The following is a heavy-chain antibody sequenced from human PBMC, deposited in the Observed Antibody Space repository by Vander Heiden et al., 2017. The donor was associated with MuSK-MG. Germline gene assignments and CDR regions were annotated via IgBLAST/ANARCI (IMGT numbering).Heavy chain of an antibody. CDR1: GYTFTSYG. Sequence: QVQLVQSGAEVKKPGAAVKVSCKASGYTFTSYGISRVRQAAGQGRDWMGWISAYNGNTNDAQKLQGRVTMTTDTATITAYMGLRSLRSDDTAVYYCARDRIRGYSYGYGYWGQGTLVTVSS. D-gene: IGHD5-18*01. CDR3: ARDRIRGYSYGYGY. V-gene: IGHV1-18*01. J-gene: IGHJ4*02. CDR2: ISAYNGNT.